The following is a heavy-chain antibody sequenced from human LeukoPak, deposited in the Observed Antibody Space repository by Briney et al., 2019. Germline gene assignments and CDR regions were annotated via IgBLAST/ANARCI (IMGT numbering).Heavy chain of an antibody. Sequence: GGSLRLSCAASGFTFSSYSMNWVRQAPGKGLEWVSSISSSSSYIYYADSVKGRFTISRDNAKNSLYLQMNSLRAEDTAVYYCARALEYCSSTSCYAEYFDYWGQGTLVTVSS. CDR2: ISSSSSYI. D-gene: IGHD2-2*01. CDR3: ARALEYCSSTSCYAEYFDY. CDR1: GFTFSSYS. J-gene: IGHJ4*02. V-gene: IGHV3-21*01.